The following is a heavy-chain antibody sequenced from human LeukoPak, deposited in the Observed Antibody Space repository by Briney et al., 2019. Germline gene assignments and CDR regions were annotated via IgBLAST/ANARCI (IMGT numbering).Heavy chain of an antibody. D-gene: IGHD1-26*01. J-gene: IGHJ6*03. CDR3: ARIVGANFPYWNYYYYMDV. CDR2: IYTSGST. CDR1: GASISSGSYY. V-gene: IGHV4-61*02. Sequence: SETLSLTCTVSGASISSGSYYWSWIRQPAGKGLEWIGRIYTSGSTNYNPSLKSRVTISVDTSKNQFSLKLSSVTAADTAVYYCARIVGANFPYWNYYYYMDVWGKGTTVTISS.